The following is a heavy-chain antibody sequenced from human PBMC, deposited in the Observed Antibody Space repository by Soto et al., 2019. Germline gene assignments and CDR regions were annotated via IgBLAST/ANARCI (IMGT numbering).Heavy chain of an antibody. J-gene: IGHJ5*02. V-gene: IGHV1-18*01. Sequence: SVKVSFRASGYTFTSYGISWVRQAPGQGLEWMGWISAYNGNTNYAQKLQGRVTMTTDTSTSTAYMELRSLRSDDTAVYYCAIPHYDFWSGYYNNWFDPWGQGTLVTVSS. CDR2: ISAYNGNT. CDR3: AIPHYDFWSGYYNNWFDP. D-gene: IGHD3-3*01. CDR1: GYTFTSYG.